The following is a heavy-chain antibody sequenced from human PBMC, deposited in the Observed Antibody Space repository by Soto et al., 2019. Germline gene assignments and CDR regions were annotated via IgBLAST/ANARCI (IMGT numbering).Heavy chain of an antibody. CDR1: GYTFTSYG. D-gene: IGHD3-9*01. V-gene: IGHV1-18*01. CDR3: ARSVNYDILTGYYSSWFDP. Sequence: GASVKVSCKASGYTFTSYGISWVRQAPGQGLEWMGWISAYNGNTNYAQKLQGRVTMTTDTSTSTAYMELRSLRSDDTAVYYCARSVNYDILTGYYSSWFDPWGQGTLVTVSS. CDR2: ISAYNGNT. J-gene: IGHJ5*02.